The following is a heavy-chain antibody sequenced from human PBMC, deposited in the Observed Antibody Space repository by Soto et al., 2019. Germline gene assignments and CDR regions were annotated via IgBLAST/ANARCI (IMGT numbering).Heavy chain of an antibody. J-gene: IGHJ4*02. CDR1: GVTISTSY. CDR3: VREAYIGYGHAIDH. Sequence: SETLSLTCAVSGVTISTSYWSWIRQPPGKGLEWIGYNYHSGTTNYNPSPKSRVTISVDTSKNQFSLRLTSVTAADTAIYYCVREAYIGYGHAIDHWGQGTLVTVSS. D-gene: IGHD5-12*01. CDR2: NYHSGTT. V-gene: IGHV4-59*01.